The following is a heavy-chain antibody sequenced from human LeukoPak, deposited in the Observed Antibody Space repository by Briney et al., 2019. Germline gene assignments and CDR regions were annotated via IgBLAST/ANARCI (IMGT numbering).Heavy chain of an antibody. V-gene: IGHV3-23*01. Sequence: GGSLRLSCAASGFTFSSHAMSWVRQAPGKGLQWVSVISGNGGSTFYADSVKGRFTVYRDNSKNTLYLQMSSLGADDTAVYYCTSGRYDSSRYLDYWGQGTLVTVSS. CDR3: TSGRYDSSRYLDY. CDR2: ISGNGGST. D-gene: IGHD3-22*01. J-gene: IGHJ4*02. CDR1: GFTFSSHA.